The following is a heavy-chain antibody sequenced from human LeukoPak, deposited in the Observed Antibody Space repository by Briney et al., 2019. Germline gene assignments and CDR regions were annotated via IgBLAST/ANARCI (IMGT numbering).Heavy chain of an antibody. J-gene: IGHJ6*03. CDR3: AKSYGSGIYYYYMDV. Sequence: GGSLRHSCAASGFTFSSYGMHWVRQAPGKGLEWVAFIRYDGSNKYYADSVKGRFTISRDNSKNTLYLQMNSLRAEDTAVYYCAKSYGSGIYYYYMDVWGKGTTVTVSS. V-gene: IGHV3-30*02. D-gene: IGHD3-10*01. CDR1: GFTFSSYG. CDR2: IRYDGSNK.